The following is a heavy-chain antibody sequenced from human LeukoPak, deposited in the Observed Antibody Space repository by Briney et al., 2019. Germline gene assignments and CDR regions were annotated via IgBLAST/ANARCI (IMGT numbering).Heavy chain of an antibody. Sequence: WXRRMPGXXXEWRGXIYPGDSDTRDSPSFQGQVTISADKSISTAYLQWSSLKASDTAMYYCARLGGSGSYYNSLYYYYGMDVWGQGTTVTVSS. V-gene: IGHV5-51*01. J-gene: IGHJ6*02. CDR2: IYPGDSDT. CDR3: ARLGGSGSYYNSLYYYYGMDV. D-gene: IGHD3-10*01.